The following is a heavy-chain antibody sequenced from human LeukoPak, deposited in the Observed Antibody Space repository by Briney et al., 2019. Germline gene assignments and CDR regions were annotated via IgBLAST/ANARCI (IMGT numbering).Heavy chain of an antibody. CDR2: IIPIFGTA. V-gene: IGHV1-69*05. Sequence: GASVKVSCKASGGTFSSYAIGWVRQAPGQGLEWMGGIIPIFGTANYAQKFQGRVTITTDESTSTAYMELSSLRSEDTAVYYCARDGAARHYYYYYMDVWGKGTTVTVSS. J-gene: IGHJ6*03. CDR1: GGTFSSYA. D-gene: IGHD6-6*01. CDR3: ARDGAARHYYYYYMDV.